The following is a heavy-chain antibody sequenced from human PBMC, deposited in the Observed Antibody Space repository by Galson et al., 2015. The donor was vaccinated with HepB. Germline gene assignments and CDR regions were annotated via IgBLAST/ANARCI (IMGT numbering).Heavy chain of an antibody. V-gene: IGHV3-7*01. CDR3: ASNGGDYNDF. D-gene: IGHD2-21*01. J-gene: IGHJ4*02. CDR1: GFTFSSYW. Sequence: SLRLSCADSGFTFSSYWMSWVRQAPGKGLEWVANIKQDGSEKYYVDSVKGRFTISRDNAKISLYLQMNSLRDEDTAVYYCASNGGDYNDFWGQGTLVTVSS. CDR2: IKQDGSEK.